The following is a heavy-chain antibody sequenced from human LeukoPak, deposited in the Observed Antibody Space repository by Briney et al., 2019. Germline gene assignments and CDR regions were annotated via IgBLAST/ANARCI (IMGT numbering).Heavy chain of an antibody. CDR2: IGAYNGIT. CDR3: ARDSGSDSSNWYGKWLAP. J-gene: IGHJ5*02. CDR1: GYTFTSYY. D-gene: IGHD6-13*01. Sequence: ASVKVSCKASGYTFTSYYINWVRQAPGQGLEWMGWIGAYNGITNYAQKLQDRVTMTTDTSTSTAYMELRSLTSDDTAVYYCARDSGSDSSNWYGKWLAPWGQGTLVTVSS. V-gene: IGHV1-18*01.